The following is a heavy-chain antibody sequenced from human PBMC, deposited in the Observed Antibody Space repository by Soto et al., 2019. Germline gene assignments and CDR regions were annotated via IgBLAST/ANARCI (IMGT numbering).Heavy chain of an antibody. V-gene: IGHV5-51*01. CDR1: GYSFTSYW. Sequence: GESLKISCKGSGYSFTSYWIGWVRQMPGKGLEWMGIIYPGDSDTRYSPSFQGQVTISAAKSISTAYLQCGSLKASDTAMYYCASPLTGANDAFDIWGQGTMVTVSS. D-gene: IGHD7-27*01. CDR3: ASPLTGANDAFDI. CDR2: IYPGDSDT. J-gene: IGHJ3*02.